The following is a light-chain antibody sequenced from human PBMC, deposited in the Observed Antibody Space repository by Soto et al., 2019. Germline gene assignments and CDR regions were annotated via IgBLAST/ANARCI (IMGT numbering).Light chain of an antibody. V-gene: IGKV3-11*01. CDR3: QQRSIWLFT. Sequence: EIVLTQSPATLSLFPGERATLSCRASQSVSNYLAWYQQKPGQAPRLLIYDASKRATGIPARFSGSGSGTDFTLTISSLEPEDFAVYYCQQRSIWLFTFGPGTKVDSK. CDR1: QSVSNY. CDR2: DAS. J-gene: IGKJ3*01.